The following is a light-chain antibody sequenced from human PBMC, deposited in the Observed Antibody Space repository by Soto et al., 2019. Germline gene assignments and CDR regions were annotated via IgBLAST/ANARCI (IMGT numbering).Light chain of an antibody. Sequence: EIVMTQSPATLSVSPGERATLSCRASQSVSSNLAWYQQKPGQAPRLLIYGASTRATGIPARFSGSGSGTEFTLIISSLQSEDFAVYYCQHSNTWPRTFGQGTKVEIK. J-gene: IGKJ1*01. CDR1: QSVSSN. CDR2: GAS. V-gene: IGKV3-15*01. CDR3: QHSNTWPRT.